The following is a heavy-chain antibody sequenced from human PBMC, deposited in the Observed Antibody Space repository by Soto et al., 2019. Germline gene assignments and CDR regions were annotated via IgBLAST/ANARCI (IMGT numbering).Heavy chain of an antibody. J-gene: IGHJ4*02. D-gene: IGHD4-17*01. CDR3: ARDITYGDSYFDY. CDR2: ISSSSSYI. V-gene: IGHV3-21*01. Sequence: AGGSLRLSCAASGFTFSSYSMNWVRQAPGKGLEWVSSISSSSSYIYYADSVKGRFTISRDNAKNSLYLQMNSLRAEDTAVYYCARDITYGDSYFDYWGQGTLVTVSS. CDR1: GFTFSSYS.